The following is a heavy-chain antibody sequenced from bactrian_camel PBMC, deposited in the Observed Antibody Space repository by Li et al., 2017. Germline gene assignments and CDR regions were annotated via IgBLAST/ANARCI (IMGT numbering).Heavy chain of an antibody. J-gene: IGHJ4*01. CDR3: AADWGPGCYSGSWSLDYEYKY. CDR1: TYVFSGSFC. V-gene: IGHV3S1*01. D-gene: IGHD3*01. Sequence: HVQLVESGGGSVQAGGSLRLSCATSTYVFSGSFCMGWFRQAPGRQREGVAAIYRAGRTTYYADSVKGRFAISKDSAKNTLYLQMNSLKTEDTGMYYCAADWGPGCYSGSWSLDYEYKYWGKGTQVTVS. CDR2: IYRAGRTT.